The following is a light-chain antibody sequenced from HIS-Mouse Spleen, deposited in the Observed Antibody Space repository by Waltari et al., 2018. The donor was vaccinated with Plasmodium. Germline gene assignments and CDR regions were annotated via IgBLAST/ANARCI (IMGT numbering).Light chain of an antibody. CDR3: QQYGSSPYT. CDR1: QSVSSSY. CDR2: GSS. V-gene: IGKV3-20*01. J-gene: IGKJ2*01. Sequence: IVFTQSPGPLSLSLGETATLSCRASQSVSSSYLAWYQQKPGQAPRLLIYGSSSRATGIPDRFSGSGSGTDFTLTISRLEPEDFAVYYCQQYGSSPYTFGQGTKLEIK.